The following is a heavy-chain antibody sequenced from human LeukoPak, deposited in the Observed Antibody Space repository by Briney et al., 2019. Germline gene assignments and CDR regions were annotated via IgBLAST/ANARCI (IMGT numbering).Heavy chain of an antibody. J-gene: IGHJ3*02. CDR3: ARLSDTEGSSTSYRASDI. V-gene: IGHV3-7*01. CDR1: GFTFSSYA. Sequence: NPGGSLRLSCAASGFTFSSYAMSWVRQAPGKGLEWVADLKQDGSDKYYVESVKGRFTISRDNAKNSLYLQMNSLRAEDTAVYYCARLSDTEGSSTSYRASDIWGQGTMVTVSS. D-gene: IGHD2-2*01. CDR2: LKQDGSDK.